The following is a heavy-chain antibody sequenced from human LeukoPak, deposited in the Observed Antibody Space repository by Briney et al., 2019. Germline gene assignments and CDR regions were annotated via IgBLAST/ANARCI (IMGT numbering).Heavy chain of an antibody. CDR2: IYPADSDS. Sequence: GESLKISCKGSGYSFTNYWIGWVRQMPGKGLEWMGIIYPADSDSRYSPSFQGQVIISADKSIRTAYLQWSSLKAADTAIYYCARLTGDRTFVIWGQGTMVTISS. D-gene: IGHD7-27*01. V-gene: IGHV5-51*01. CDR1: GYSFTNYW. J-gene: IGHJ3*02. CDR3: ARLTGDRTFVI.